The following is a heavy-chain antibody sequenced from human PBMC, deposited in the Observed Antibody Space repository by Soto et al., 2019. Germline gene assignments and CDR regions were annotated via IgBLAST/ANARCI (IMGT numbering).Heavy chain of an antibody. V-gene: IGHV4-34*01. CDR1: GGSFSGYY. J-gene: IGHJ6*03. CDR2: INHSGST. D-gene: IGHD3-10*01. Sequence: SETLSLTCAVYGGSFSGYYWSWIRQPPGKGLEWIGEINHSGSTNYNPSLKSRVTISVSTSKNQFSLKLSSLTAAAPAVYYCARDARPLSITPHYYYYYYMDVWGKGTTVTVSS. CDR3: ARDARPLSITPHYYYYYYMDV.